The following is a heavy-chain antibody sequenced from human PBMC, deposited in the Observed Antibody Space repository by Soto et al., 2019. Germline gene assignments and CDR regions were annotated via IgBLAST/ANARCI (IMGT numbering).Heavy chain of an antibody. D-gene: IGHD4-17*01. CDR3: ASAYGDDYDY. Sequence: QVQLQQWGAGLLKPSETLSLTCAVYGGSFSGYYWGWIRQPPGKGLEWIGEINHSGSTNYNPSLKSRVTISVDTSKNQFSLKLSSVTAADTAVYYCASAYGDDYDYWGQGTLVTVSS. J-gene: IGHJ4*02. V-gene: IGHV4-34*01. CDR1: GGSFSGYY. CDR2: INHSGST.